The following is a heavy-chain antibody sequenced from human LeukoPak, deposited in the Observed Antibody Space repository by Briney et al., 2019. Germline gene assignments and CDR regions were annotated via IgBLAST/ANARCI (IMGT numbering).Heavy chain of an antibody. J-gene: IGHJ6*03. CDR2: IKSKTDGGTT. CDR1: GFTFSNAR. D-gene: IGHD5-12*01. Sequence: GGSLRLSCAASGFTFSNARMSWVRQAPGRGLEWVGRIKSKTDGGTTDYAAPVKGRFSISRDDSKNTLYLQMNSLKTEDTAVYYCTTETGKWLRFLARESRYNYYHYMDVWGKGTTVTISS. V-gene: IGHV3-15*01. CDR3: TTETGKWLRFLARESRYNYYHYMDV.